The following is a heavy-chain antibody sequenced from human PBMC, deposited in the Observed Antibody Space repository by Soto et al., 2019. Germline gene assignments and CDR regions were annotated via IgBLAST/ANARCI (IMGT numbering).Heavy chain of an antibody. V-gene: IGHV3-23*01. J-gene: IGHJ3*02. Sequence: GGSLRLSCAASGFTFSTYAMTWVRQAPGKGLEGVSAISGSGASTRHADSVTCRFTITRDNSKNMLVLQMNSLRAEDTAVYYCAKDLDSSSWYDGPFDIWGQGTMVTVSS. CDR3: AKDLDSSSWYDGPFDI. CDR2: ISGSGAST. CDR1: GFTFSTYA. D-gene: IGHD6-13*01.